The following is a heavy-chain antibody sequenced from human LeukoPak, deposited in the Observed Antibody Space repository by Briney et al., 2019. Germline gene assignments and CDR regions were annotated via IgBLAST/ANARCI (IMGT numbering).Heavy chain of an antibody. CDR1: GFTFSDYS. J-gene: IGHJ3*02. Sequence: GGSLRLSCAASGFTFSDYSMTWIRQAPVKGLEWVSYISSNGRIIYYADSVKGRFTISRDNAKNSLYLQMNSLRAGDTAVYYCARGRRYSGYFAFDMWGQGTMVTVSS. CDR2: ISSNGRII. D-gene: IGHD5-12*01. V-gene: IGHV3-11*01. CDR3: ARGRRYSGYFAFDM.